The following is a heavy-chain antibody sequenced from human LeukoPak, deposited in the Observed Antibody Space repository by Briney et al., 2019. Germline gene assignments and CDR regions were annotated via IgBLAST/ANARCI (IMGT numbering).Heavy chain of an antibody. CDR3: VKTLTVIVVATDAFDI. J-gene: IGHJ3*02. CDR1: GFTFSSYA. D-gene: IGHD2/OR15-2a*01. CDR2: ISVSGVTT. Sequence: GGSLRLSCAASGFTFSSYAMSWVRQAPGKGLEWVSTISVSGVTTYYADPVKGRFTLSRDNSKNTMYLQMRSLRAADTAVYYCVKTLTVIVVATDAFDIWGQGTMVTVSS. V-gene: IGHV3-23*01.